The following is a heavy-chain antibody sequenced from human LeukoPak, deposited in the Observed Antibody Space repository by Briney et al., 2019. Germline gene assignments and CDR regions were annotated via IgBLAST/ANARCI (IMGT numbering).Heavy chain of an antibody. CDR2: SYYSGST. Sequence: SETLSLTCTVSGGSISGYYWSWIRQPPGKGLEWIGFSYYSGSTSYNPSLQSRVTISVDTSRNQFSLSLSSVTAADTAVYYCARYSPYGANSASFFDPWGQGTLVTVSS. CDR3: ARYSPYGANSASFFDP. CDR1: GGSISGYY. J-gene: IGHJ5*02. D-gene: IGHD4/OR15-4a*01. V-gene: IGHV4-59*08.